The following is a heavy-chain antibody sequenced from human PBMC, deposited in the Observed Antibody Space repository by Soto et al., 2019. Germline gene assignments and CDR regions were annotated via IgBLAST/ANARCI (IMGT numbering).Heavy chain of an antibody. J-gene: IGHJ5*02. V-gene: IGHV1-18*01. CDR1: GYTFDDYG. Sequence: QLVQSGAEVKKPGASVKVSCKASGYTFDDYGITWIRQAPGQGLEGAGWIDVSIGHTNYAPSFQGRVTLTTDRSTTTAYMVLTSLRSDDTAVYYCARGSDCSGGTCTSWFHPWGQGTLVTVSS. CDR3: ARGSDCSGGTCTSWFHP. CDR2: IDVSIGHT. D-gene: IGHD2-15*01.